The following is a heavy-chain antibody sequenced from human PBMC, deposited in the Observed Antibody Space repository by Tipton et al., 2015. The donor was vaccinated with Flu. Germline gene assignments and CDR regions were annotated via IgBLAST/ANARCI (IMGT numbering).Heavy chain of an antibody. CDR3: ARGLKGRVGVPAYYFDY. CDR1: GGSFSGYY. Sequence: GLVKPSETLSLTCAVYGGSFSGYYWSWIRQPPGKGLEWIGEINHSGSTNYNPSLKSRVTISVDTSKNQFSLKLSSVTAADTAVYYCARGLKGRVGVPAYYFDYWGQGTLVTVSS. J-gene: IGHJ4*02. D-gene: IGHD2-2*01. V-gene: IGHV4-34*01. CDR2: INHSGST.